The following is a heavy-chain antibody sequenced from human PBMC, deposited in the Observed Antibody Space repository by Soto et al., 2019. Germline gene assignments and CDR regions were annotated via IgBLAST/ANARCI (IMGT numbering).Heavy chain of an antibody. CDR2: ISGSGGST. Sequence: PGWSLRLSCAASGFTFSSYAMSWVRQAPGKGLEWVSAISGSGGSTYYADSVKGRFTISRDNSKNTLYLQMNSLRAEDTAVYYCAQDSDSSGHFYRRNYFDYWGQGTLVTVSS. D-gene: IGHD3-22*01. J-gene: IGHJ4*02. V-gene: IGHV3-23*01. CDR3: AQDSDSSGHFYRRNYFDY. CDR1: GFTFSSYA.